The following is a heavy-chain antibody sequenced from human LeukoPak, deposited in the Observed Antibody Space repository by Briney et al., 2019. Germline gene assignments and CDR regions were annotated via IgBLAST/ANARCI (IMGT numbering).Heavy chain of an antibody. CDR2: IYYSGST. V-gene: IGHV4-59*01. CDR1: GGSISSYY. D-gene: IGHD6-13*01. CDR3: ARHKYSSSWYCDFDY. Sequence: KTSETLSLTCTVSGGSISSYYWSWIRQPPGKGLEWIGYIYYSGSTNYNPSLKSRVTISVDTSKNQFSLKLSSVTAADTAVYYCARHKYSSSWYCDFDYWGQGTLVTVSS. J-gene: IGHJ4*02.